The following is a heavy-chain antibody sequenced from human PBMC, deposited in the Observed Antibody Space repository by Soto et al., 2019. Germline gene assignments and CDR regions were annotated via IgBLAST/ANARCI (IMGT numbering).Heavy chain of an antibody. J-gene: IGHJ4*02. V-gene: IGHV4-34*01. CDR2: INHGGST. D-gene: IGHD6-13*01. CDR3: ARGGPYSSRGLGY. CDR1: GGSFSGYY. Sequence: QVQLQQWGAGLLKPSETLSLTCAVYGGSFSGYYWSWIRQPPGKGLEWIGEINHGGSTNYNPSLKSRVTISVDTSKNQFSLKLSSVTAADTAVYYCARGGPYSSRGLGYWGQGTLVTVSS.